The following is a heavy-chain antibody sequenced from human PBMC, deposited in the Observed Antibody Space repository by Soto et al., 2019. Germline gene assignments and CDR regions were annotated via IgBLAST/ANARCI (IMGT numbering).Heavy chain of an antibody. CDR1: GFTFSSYS. CDR3: ARINYDILTGRDDXFDS. V-gene: IGHV3-21*01. Sequence: GSLRLSCAASGFTFSSYSMNWVRQAPGKGLEWVSSISSSSSYIYYADSVKGRFTISRDNAKNSLYLQMNSLRAEDTAVYYCARINYDILTGRDDXFDSWGQGTMVTVSS. J-gene: IGHJ3*02. D-gene: IGHD3-9*01. CDR2: ISSSSSYI.